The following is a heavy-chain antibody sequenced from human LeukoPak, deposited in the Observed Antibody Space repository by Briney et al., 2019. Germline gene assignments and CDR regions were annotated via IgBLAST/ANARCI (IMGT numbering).Heavy chain of an antibody. Sequence: SETLSLTCTVSGGSISSYYWSWIRQPPGKGLEWIGYIYYSGSTNYNPSLKSRVTISVDTSKNQFSLKLSSVTAADTAVYYCAGRAVEDYYYGMDVWGQRTTVTVS. CDR3: AGRAVEDYYYGMDV. J-gene: IGHJ6*01. CDR2: IYYSGST. V-gene: IGHV4-59*08. CDR1: GGSISSYY.